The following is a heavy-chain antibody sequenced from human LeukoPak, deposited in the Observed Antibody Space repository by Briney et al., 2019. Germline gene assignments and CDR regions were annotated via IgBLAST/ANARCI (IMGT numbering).Heavy chain of an antibody. CDR3: ARVGTTVVTQGMDS. D-gene: IGHD4-23*01. J-gene: IGHJ4*02. V-gene: IGHV4-59*08. CDR1: GGSISSYY. CDR2: IYYSGST. Sequence: SETLSLTCTVSGGSISSYYWSWIRQPPGKGLEWSGYIYYSGSTNYNPSLKSRVTISVDTSKNQFSLRLTSVTAADTAVYYCARVGTTVVTQGMDSWGQGTLVTVSS.